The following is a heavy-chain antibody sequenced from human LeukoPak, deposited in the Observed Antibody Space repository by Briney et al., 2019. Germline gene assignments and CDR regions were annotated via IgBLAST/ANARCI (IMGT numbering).Heavy chain of an antibody. J-gene: IGHJ6*02. CDR3: ARANYYSGMDV. CDR1: GYTFTSYF. CDR2: FSSYNGSA. V-gene: IGHV1-18*04. Sequence: ASVRVSCKAAGYTFTSYFITWVRQDPGQGLEGVGWFSSYNGSANYAQRFLGRVTMTTDTATSTAYMDLRSLRSDDTAVFYCARANYYSGMDVWGQGTTVTVSS.